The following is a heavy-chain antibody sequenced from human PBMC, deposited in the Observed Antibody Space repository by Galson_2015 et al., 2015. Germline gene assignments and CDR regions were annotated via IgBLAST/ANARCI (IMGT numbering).Heavy chain of an antibody. Sequence: WIRRCPGKGLEWIGYIYYAGSTYYNPSLMDRVSISSDTSKNQFYLSLRSVTASDTAVYYCVRTAGYEQYFDYWGQGARVTVSS. CDR3: VRTAGYEQYFDY. V-gene: IGHV4-30-4*08. D-gene: IGHD5-12*01. J-gene: IGHJ4*02. CDR2: IYYAGST.